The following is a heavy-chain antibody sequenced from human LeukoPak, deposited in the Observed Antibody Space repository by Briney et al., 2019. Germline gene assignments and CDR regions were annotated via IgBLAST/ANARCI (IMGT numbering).Heavy chain of an antibody. CDR1: GFIFDSFS. D-gene: IGHD6-13*01. CDR3: AKEARGSRWTGFDP. V-gene: IGHV3-43*01. Sequence: PGGSLRLSCAASGFIFDSFSMHWVRQAPGKGLEWVSLINKGGDRTFYADSVEGRFTISRDNNKNSLYLQMTNLKTEDTALYYCAKEARGSRWTGFDPWGREPRSPSPQ. J-gene: IGHJ5*02. CDR2: INKGGDRT.